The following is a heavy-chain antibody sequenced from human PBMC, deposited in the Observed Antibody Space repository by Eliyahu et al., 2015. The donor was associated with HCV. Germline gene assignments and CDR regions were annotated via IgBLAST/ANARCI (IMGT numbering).Heavy chain of an antibody. CDR3: ARGGASSRYFDL. CDR2: XHDSGST. V-gene: IGHV4-59*01. Sequence: QVQLQESGPGLVKPSETLSLTCTVXGGSXRGDXWSWIRXPPGKXXEWIAFXHDSGSTNYSPSLKSRVTISIDTSKNQFSLKLSSVTSADTALYYCARGGASSRYFDLWGRGTLVTVSS. D-gene: IGHD3-10*01. CDR1: GGSXRGDX. J-gene: IGHJ2*01.